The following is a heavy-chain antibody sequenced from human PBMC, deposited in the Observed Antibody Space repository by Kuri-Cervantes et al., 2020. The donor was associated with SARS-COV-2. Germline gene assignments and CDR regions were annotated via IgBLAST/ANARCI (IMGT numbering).Heavy chain of an antibody. CDR1: GGSISSSNW. CDR2: INHSGST. D-gene: IGHD6-19*01. CDR3: ERGRDKRYSSGSYYYYGMDV. V-gene: IGHV4-4*02. J-gene: IGHJ6*02. Sequence: SETLSLTCAVSGGSISSSNWWSCVRQHPGKGLEGIGEINHSGSTNYKPSLKSRDTISVDTSKNQFSLKLSSVTAADTAVYYCERGRDKRYSSGSYYYYGMDVWGQGTTVTVSS.